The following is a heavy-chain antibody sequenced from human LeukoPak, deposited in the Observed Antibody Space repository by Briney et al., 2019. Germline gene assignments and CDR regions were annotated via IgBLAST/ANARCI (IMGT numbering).Heavy chain of an antibody. Sequence: SETLSLTCAVYGGSLTAYYWSWFRQPPGKGLERIGEINHSGGTNYNASLKSRVAISVDTSKNQFSLKVASVTAADTAVYYCARLLPNKGRDVWGQGTTVTVSS. CDR3: ARLLPNKGRDV. CDR2: INHSGGT. D-gene: IGHD3-10*01. J-gene: IGHJ6*02. V-gene: IGHV4-34*01. CDR1: GGSLTAYY.